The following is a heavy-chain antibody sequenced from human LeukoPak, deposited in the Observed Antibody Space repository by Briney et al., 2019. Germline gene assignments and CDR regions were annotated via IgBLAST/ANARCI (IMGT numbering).Heavy chain of an antibody. J-gene: IGHJ4*02. D-gene: IGHD5-12*01. CDR1: GFTFSSYE. CDR2: ISSSGSTI. CDR3: ASQYSGYGGEFDY. Sequence: GGSLRLSCAASGFTFSSYEMNWVCQAPGKGLEWVSYISSSGSTIYYADSVKGRFTISRDNSKNTLYLQMNSLRAEDTAVYYCASQYSGYGGEFDYWGQGTLVTVSS. V-gene: IGHV3-48*03.